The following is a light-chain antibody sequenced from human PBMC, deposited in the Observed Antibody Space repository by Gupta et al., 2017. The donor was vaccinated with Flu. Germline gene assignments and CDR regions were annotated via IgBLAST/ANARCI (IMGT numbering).Light chain of an antibody. CDR3: QRRSNWPPFT. CDR1: QSVSSY. Sequence: EIVLTQSPATLSSSPGDRATLSCRASQSVSSYLALYQQKPGQAPRLLIYDASNRAPGTPARFTGSGSGTDFTLTISSLEPEDFAVYYCQRRSNWPPFTFGPGTTLDIK. V-gene: IGKV3-11*01. J-gene: IGKJ3*01. CDR2: DAS.